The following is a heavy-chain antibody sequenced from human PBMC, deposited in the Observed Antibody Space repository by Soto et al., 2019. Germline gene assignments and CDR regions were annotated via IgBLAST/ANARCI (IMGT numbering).Heavy chain of an antibody. V-gene: IGHV1-2*02. CDR2: INPNSGGT. J-gene: IGHJ6*04. CDR1: GYTFTGYY. D-gene: IGHD6-13*01. CDR3: APDKAAAGTYYCYNGMEV. Sequence: ASVKVSCKASGYTFTGYYMHWVRQAPGQGLEWMGWINPNSGGTNYAQKFQGRVTMIRDTSISTAYMELSRLRSDDTAVYYCAPDKAAAGTYYCYNGMEVWDKRTRVT.